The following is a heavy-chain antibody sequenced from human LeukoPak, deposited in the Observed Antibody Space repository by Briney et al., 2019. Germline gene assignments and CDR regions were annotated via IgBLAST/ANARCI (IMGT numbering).Heavy chain of an antibody. CDR2: IYTSGST. J-gene: IGHJ4*02. CDR3: ARDRQGLLWFGESNLYYFDY. D-gene: IGHD3-10*01. V-gene: IGHV4-61*02. Sequence: PSETLSLTCTVSGGSISSGSYYWSWIRQPAGKGLEWIGRIYTSGSTYYNPSLKSRVTISVDTSKNQFSLKLSSVTAADTAVYYCARDRQGLLWFGESNLYYFDYWGQGTLVTVSS. CDR1: GGSISSGSYY.